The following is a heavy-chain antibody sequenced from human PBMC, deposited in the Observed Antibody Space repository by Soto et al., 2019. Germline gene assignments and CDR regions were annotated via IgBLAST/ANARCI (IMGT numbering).Heavy chain of an antibody. Sequence: QVQLQESGPGLVKPSETLYLTCTVSGGSISSYYWSWIRQPAGKGLEWMGRIYTRWSTNYNPPLKSRVTMSVDTSKNKLALKLSSGTAADTAVYYCARVIEQLYLDYCGQGTLVTVSS. D-gene: IGHD6-6*01. CDR2: IYTRWST. V-gene: IGHV4-4*07. CDR1: GGSISSYY. CDR3: ARVIEQLYLDY. J-gene: IGHJ4*02.